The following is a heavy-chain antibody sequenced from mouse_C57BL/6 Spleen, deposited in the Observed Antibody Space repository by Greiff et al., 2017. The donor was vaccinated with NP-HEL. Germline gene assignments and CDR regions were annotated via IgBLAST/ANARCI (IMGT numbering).Heavy chain of an antibody. V-gene: IGHV1-82*01. CDR3: ARSSYGSSSWFAY. CDR1: GYAFSSSW. Sequence: QVQLQQSGPELVKPGASVKISCKASGYAFSSSWMNWVKQRPGKGLEWIGRIYPGDGDTNYNGKFKGKATLTADKSSSTAYMQLSSLTSEDSAVYFCARSSYGSSSWFAYWGQGTLVTVSA. J-gene: IGHJ3*01. D-gene: IGHD1-1*01. CDR2: IYPGDGDT.